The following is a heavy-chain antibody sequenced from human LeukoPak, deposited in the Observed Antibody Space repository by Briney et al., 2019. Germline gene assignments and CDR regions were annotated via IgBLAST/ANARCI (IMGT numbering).Heavy chain of an antibody. J-gene: IGHJ4*02. CDR3: ARGTLYFDY. CDR2: ISYDGSNK. V-gene: IGHV3-30-3*01. Sequence: PGGSLRLSCAASGFTFSSYAMHWVRQAPGKGLEWVAVISYDGSNKYYADSVKGRFTISRDNSKNTLYLHMNSLRAEDTAVYYCARGTLYFDYWGQGTLVTVSS. CDR1: GFTFSSYA.